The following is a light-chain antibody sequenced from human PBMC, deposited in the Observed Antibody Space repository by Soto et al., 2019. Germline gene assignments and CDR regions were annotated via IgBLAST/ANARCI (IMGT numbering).Light chain of an antibody. Sequence: QSVLTQPPSVSAAPGQKVTISCSGSSSNIGNNYVSWYQQLPGTAPKLLIYDNNKRPSGIPDRFSGSKSGNTASLTISGLQAEDEADYYCNSYTTSNTRQIVFGTGTKLTVL. CDR3: NSYTTSNTRQIV. CDR2: DNN. V-gene: IGLV1-51*01. CDR1: SSNIGNNY. J-gene: IGLJ1*01.